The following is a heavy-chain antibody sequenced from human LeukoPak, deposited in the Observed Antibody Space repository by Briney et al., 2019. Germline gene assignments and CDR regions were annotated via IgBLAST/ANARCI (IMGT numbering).Heavy chain of an antibody. CDR3: ARDGDY. CDR2: IYYSGST. J-gene: IGHJ4*02. CDR1: RGSISNYY. V-gene: IGHV4-59*01. Sequence: SETLSLTCTVSRGSISNYYWGWIRQPPGKGLEWIGYIYYSGSTNYNPSLQGRVTISVDTSKNQFSLKLSSVTAADTAVYYCARDGDYWGQGTLVTVSS.